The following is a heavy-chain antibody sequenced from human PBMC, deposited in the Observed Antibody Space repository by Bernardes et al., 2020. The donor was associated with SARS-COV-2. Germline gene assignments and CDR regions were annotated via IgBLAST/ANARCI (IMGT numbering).Heavy chain of an antibody. V-gene: IGHV3-11*01. J-gene: IGHJ4*02. Sequence: VGSLIRSCAASGFTFSDSYMSWIRQAPGPGLEWVSYISSSGTTIYYADSVKGRFTISRDNAKNSLYLQMNSLRAEDTAVYYCASYRAPYSSSSSLDYWGQGTLVTVSS. CDR1: GFTFSDSY. CDR3: ASYRAPYSSSSSLDY. D-gene: IGHD6-6*01. CDR2: ISSSGTTI.